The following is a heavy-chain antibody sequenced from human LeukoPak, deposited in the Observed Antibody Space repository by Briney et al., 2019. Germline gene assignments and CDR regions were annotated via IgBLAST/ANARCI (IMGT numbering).Heavy chain of an antibody. CDR3: ARVGNLGIAAAGMLDP. D-gene: IGHD6-13*01. V-gene: IGHV3-53*04. J-gene: IGHJ5*02. CDR1: GFTVSSNY. Sequence: GGSLRLSCAASGFTVSSNYMSWVRQAPGKGLERVSVIYSGGSTYYTDSVKGRFTISRHNSKNTLYLQMNSLRAEDTAVYYCARVGNLGIAAAGMLDPWGQGTLVTVSS. CDR2: IYSGGST.